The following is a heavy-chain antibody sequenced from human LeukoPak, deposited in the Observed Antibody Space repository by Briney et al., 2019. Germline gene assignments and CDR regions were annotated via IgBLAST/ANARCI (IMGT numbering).Heavy chain of an antibody. CDR1: GFTFDDYA. CDR3: ARDEGDYYFDY. D-gene: IGHD2-21*02. Sequence: GGSLRLSCAASGFTFDDYAMHWVRQAPGKGLEWVSGISWNSGSIGYADSVKGRFTISRDNAKNSLYLQMNSLRAEDTALYYCARDEGDYYFDYWGQGTLVTVSS. V-gene: IGHV3-9*01. J-gene: IGHJ4*02. CDR2: ISWNSGSI.